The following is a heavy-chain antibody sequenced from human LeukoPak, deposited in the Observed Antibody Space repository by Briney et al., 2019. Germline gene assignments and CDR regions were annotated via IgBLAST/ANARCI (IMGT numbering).Heavy chain of an antibody. J-gene: IGHJ6*03. Sequence: SVKVSCKASGGTFSSYAISWVRQAPGQGLEWMGGIIPIFGTANYAQKFQGRVTITADESTSTAYMELSSLRSEDTAVYYCARHARSSWYRTYYYYYMDVWGKGPRSPSP. V-gene: IGHV1-69*13. CDR2: IIPIFGTA. CDR3: ARHARSSWYRTYYYYYMDV. CDR1: GGTFSSYA. D-gene: IGHD6-13*01.